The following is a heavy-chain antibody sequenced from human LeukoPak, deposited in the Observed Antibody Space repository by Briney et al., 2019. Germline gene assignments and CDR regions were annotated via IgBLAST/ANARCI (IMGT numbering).Heavy chain of an antibody. V-gene: IGHV3-23*01. J-gene: IGHJ4*02. CDR1: GFTFSSYA. CDR3: AKMTVLRSSKGYFDY. Sequence: GGSLRLSCAASGFTFSSYAMNWVRPAPGKGLEWVSVISGSGGSTYYADSVKGRFTISRDNSKNTLYLQMDSLRAEDTAVYYCAKMTVLRSSKGYFDYWGQGTLVTVSS. CDR2: ISGSGGST. D-gene: IGHD3-3*01.